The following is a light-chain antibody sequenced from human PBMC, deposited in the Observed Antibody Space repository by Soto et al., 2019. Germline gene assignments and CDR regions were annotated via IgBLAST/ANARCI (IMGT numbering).Light chain of an antibody. Sequence: DLQMTQSPSSVSASVGDTVTITCRESQGISNWLAWYQQKQGKAPNLLIYASSLLQSGVPSRFSGSRSGTDFTLTISCLQPEDFATYYCQHGDSFPIAFGQGTRLEIK. CDR1: QGISNW. CDR2: ASS. CDR3: QHGDSFPIA. V-gene: IGKV1-12*01. J-gene: IGKJ5*01.